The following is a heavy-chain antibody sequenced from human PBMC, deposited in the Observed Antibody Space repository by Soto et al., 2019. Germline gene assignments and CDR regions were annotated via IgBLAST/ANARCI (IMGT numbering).Heavy chain of an antibody. CDR1: GFTFSSYA. D-gene: IGHD4-4*01. J-gene: IGHJ2*01. Sequence: QVQLVESGGGVVQPGRSLGRSCAASGFTFSSYAMHWVRQAPGKGLEWVAVISYDGSNKYYADSVKGRFTISRDNSKNTLYLQMNSLRAEDTAVYYCARPLWRNDYNWGYFDLWGRGTLVTVSS. CDR2: ISYDGSNK. CDR3: ARPLWRNDYNWGYFDL. V-gene: IGHV3-30-3*01.